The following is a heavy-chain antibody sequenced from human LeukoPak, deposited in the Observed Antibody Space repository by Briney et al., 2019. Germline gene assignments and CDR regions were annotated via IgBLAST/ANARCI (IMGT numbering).Heavy chain of an antibody. D-gene: IGHD1-26*01. CDR3: ASLGATTLFGSY. CDR1: GSTFSSYS. CDR2: ISSSSSYI. Sequence: GGSLRPSCAASGSTFSSYSMNWVRQAPGKGLEWVSSISSSSSYIYYADSVKGRFTISRDNAKNSLYLQMNSLRAEDTAVYYCASLGATTLFGSYWGQGTLVTVSS. J-gene: IGHJ4*02. V-gene: IGHV3-21*01.